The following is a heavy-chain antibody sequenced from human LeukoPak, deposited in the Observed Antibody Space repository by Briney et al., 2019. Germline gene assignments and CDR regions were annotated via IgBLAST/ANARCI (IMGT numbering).Heavy chain of an antibody. Sequence: PSETLSLTCTVSGASISSGSYYWNWIRQPAGKGLEWIGRIYTTGITDYNPSLESRVTISVDTSKNQFSLKLSSVTAADTALYFCARAALDYAGNSGYDYWGQGTLVTVSS. J-gene: IGHJ4*02. D-gene: IGHD4-23*01. CDR1: GASISSGSYY. V-gene: IGHV4-61*02. CDR3: ARAALDYAGNSGYDY. CDR2: IYTTGIT.